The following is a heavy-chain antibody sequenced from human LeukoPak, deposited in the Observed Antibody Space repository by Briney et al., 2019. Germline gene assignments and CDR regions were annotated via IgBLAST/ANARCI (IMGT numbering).Heavy chain of an antibody. J-gene: IGHJ4*02. CDR1: VFTFSNYW. V-gene: IGHV3-7*04. Sequence: TGGSLRLSCEGSVFTFSNYWMTCVRDAPGKGLEWVAYIKQDGSEKYYVDTVKGRFTISRDNAKNSLYLQMNSLRAEDTAGYYCGRNGLVRGVSYWGEGTLVTVSS. CDR2: IKQDGSEK. CDR3: GRNGLVRGVSY. D-gene: IGHD3-10*01.